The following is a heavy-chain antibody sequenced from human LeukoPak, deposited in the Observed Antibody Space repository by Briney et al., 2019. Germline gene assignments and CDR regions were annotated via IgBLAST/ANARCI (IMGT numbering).Heavy chain of an antibody. V-gene: IGHV3-7*01. D-gene: IGHD6-19*01. Sequence: PGGSLRLSCAASGFTISSYWMSWVRQAPGKVLEWVANIKQDGSEKYYVDSVKGRFTISRDNAKNSLYLQMNSLRAEDTAVYYCAREGGGSSGWFPYYYYYYMDVWGKGTTVTVSS. CDR3: AREGGGSSGWFPYYYYYYMDV. CDR1: GFTISSYW. J-gene: IGHJ6*03. CDR2: IKQDGSEK.